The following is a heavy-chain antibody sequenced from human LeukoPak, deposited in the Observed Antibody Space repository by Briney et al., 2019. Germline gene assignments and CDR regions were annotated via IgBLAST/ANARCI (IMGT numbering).Heavy chain of an antibody. CDR1: GYRFTSYW. J-gene: IGHJ3*02. D-gene: IGHD3-3*02. V-gene: IGHV5-51*01. Sequence: GESLKISCKGSGYRFTSYWIAWVRQMPGKGLEWMGIIYPGDSDTRYSPSFQGQVTISADKSISTAYLQWSSLKASDTAMYYFARRSPIYDAFDIWGQGTMVTVSS. CDR3: ARRSPIYDAFDI. CDR2: IYPGDSDT.